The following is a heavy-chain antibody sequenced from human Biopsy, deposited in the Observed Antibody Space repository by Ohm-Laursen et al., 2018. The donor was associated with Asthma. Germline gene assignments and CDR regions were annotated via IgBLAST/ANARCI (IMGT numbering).Heavy chain of an antibody. CDR1: GGSMTPTSHY. CDR2: ISYGGKT. Sequence: PSDTLSLTCTVSGGSMTPTSHYWDWIRQAPGKGLEWIGYISYGGKTSYNPSLKNRVTISRDTSKNQFSLRLTSVTAADTAVYFCARRITIFGVVQKGHGMDAWGQGTTVIVSS. D-gene: IGHD3-3*01. J-gene: IGHJ6*02. CDR3: ARRITIFGVVQKGHGMDA. V-gene: IGHV4-39*01.